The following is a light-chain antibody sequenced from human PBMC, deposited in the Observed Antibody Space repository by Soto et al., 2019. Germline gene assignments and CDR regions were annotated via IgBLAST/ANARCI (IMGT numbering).Light chain of an antibody. CDR3: QFYNSYSRT. CDR2: KAS. Sequence: DIQMTQSPSTLSASLGDRFTITCRASQSIGDSLAWYQQRPGKAPNLLIYKASTLEGGVPSRFSGSGSGTQFTLTTTSLQPDDFATYYCQFYNSYSRTFGQGTKV. V-gene: IGKV1-5*03. J-gene: IGKJ1*01. CDR1: QSIGDS.